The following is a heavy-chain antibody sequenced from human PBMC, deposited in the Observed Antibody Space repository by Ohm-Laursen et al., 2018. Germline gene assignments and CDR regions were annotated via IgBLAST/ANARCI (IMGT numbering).Heavy chain of an antibody. V-gene: IGHV3-23*01. CDR3: AKDPRKYSSTSGEY. CDR1: GFTFSSYA. D-gene: IGHD6-13*01. CDR2: ISGSGGST. Sequence: SLRLSCSAPGFTFSSYAMSWVRQAPGKGLEWVSTISGSGGSTYYADSVKGRFTISRDNSKNTLYLQMNSLRAEDTAIYYCAKDPRKYSSTSGEYWGQGTLVTVSS. J-gene: IGHJ4*02.